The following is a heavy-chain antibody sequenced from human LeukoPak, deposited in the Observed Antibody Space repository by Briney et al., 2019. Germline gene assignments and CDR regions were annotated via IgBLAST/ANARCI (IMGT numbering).Heavy chain of an antibody. V-gene: IGHV3-7*01. CDR2: IRKDGSDI. D-gene: IGHD5-12*01. CDR1: GFTFSTYW. Sequence: GGSLRLSCAASGFTFSTYWMSWVRQAPGEGLEWVANIRKDGSDIHYVDSVKGRFTISRDNAKNSLYLEMSSLRGEDTALYYCAKSSSYSGFKGDFDYWGQGTLVTVSS. CDR3: AKSSSYSGFKGDFDY. J-gene: IGHJ4*02.